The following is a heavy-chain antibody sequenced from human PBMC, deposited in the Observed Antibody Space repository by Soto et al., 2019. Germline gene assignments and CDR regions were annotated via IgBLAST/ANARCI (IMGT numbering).Heavy chain of an antibody. CDR1: GFTFNDYS. Sequence: GGSLRLSCEASGFTFNDYSMDWVRQAPEKGLEWVSSISSSGGSTYYADSVKGRFTISRDNSKNTLYLQMNSLRAEDTAVYYCAKGERQYYDFWSGYYTYYYYGMDVWGQGTTVTVSS. CDR2: ISSSGGST. D-gene: IGHD3-3*01. J-gene: IGHJ6*02. CDR3: AKGERQYYDFWSGYYTYYYYGMDV. V-gene: IGHV3-23*01.